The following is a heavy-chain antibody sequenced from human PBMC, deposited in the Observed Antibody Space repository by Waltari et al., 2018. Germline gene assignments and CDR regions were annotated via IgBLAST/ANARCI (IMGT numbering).Heavy chain of an antibody. CDR1: GYTFTSYD. V-gene: IGHV1-8*03. CDR3: ARGGRIAAAGRTGWFDP. J-gene: IGHJ5*02. Sequence: QVQLVQSGAEVKKPGASVKVSCKASGYTFTSYDIHWVRQATGQGLEWMGWMNPNSGKTGYAQKFQGRVTITRNTSISTAYMELSSLRSEDTAVYYCARGGRIAAAGRTGWFDPWGQGTLVTVSS. CDR2: MNPNSGKT. D-gene: IGHD6-13*01.